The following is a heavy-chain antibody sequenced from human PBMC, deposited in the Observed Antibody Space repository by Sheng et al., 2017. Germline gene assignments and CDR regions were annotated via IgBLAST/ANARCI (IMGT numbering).Heavy chain of an antibody. D-gene: IGHD2-2*01. CDR2: IIPIFRST. CDR1: GYSFSNHA. Sequence: QVRLVQSGSEMKEPGTSVTVSCTASGYSFSNHALSWLRKAPGQGPEWMGGIIPIFRSTNYAQKFQGRVTISADESTSTAYMEMRSLRSEDTAIYYCARDLGNLGPAAQRPADYWGQGTLVTVSS. CDR3: ARDLGNLGPAAQRPADY. V-gene: IGHV1-69*13. J-gene: IGHJ4*02.